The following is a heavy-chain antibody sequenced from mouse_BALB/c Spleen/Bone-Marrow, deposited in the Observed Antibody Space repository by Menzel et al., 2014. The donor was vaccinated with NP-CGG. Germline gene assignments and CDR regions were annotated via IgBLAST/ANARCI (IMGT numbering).Heavy chain of an antibody. Sequence: QVQLKEPGAELVRPGSSVKISCKASGYPLSSYWMNWVKQRPGQGLEWIGQIYPGDGETNYNGKFKGNATLTADKSSSTAYMQLISLTSEDSAVYFCARKYGDYWGQGTTLTVSS. V-gene: IGHV1-80*01. CDR3: ARKYGDY. CDR1: GYPLSSYW. D-gene: IGHD2-10*02. J-gene: IGHJ2*01. CDR2: IYPGDGET.